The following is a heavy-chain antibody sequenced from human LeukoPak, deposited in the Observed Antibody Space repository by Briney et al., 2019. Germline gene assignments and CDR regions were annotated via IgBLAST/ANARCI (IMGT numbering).Heavy chain of an antibody. CDR2: ISAYNGNT. D-gene: IGHD6-19*01. CDR3: ARAPVAVAVHDAFDI. CDR1: GYTFTSYD. Sequence: ASVKVSCKASGYTFTSYDISWVRQAPGQGLEWMGWISAYNGNTNYAQKLQGRVTMTTDTSTSTAYMELRSLRSDDTAVYYCARAPVAVAVHDAFDIWGQGTMVTVSS. V-gene: IGHV1-18*01. J-gene: IGHJ3*02.